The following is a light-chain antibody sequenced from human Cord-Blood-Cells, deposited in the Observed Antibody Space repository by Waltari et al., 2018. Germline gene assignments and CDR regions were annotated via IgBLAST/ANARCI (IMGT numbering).Light chain of an antibody. V-gene: IGKV1-8*01. CDR1: QGISSY. CDR2: AAS. J-gene: IGKJ4*01. CDR3: QQYYSYPLT. Sequence: AIRMTQSPSSLSASTGDRVTITCRASQGISSYLAWYQQKPGKAPKLLIYAASTLQSGVPSRFIGSGSGTDFTLTISCMQSEDFATDYCQQYYSYPLTFGGGTKVEIK.